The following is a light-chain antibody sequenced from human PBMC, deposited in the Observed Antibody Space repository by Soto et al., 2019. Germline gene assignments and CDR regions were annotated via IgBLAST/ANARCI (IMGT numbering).Light chain of an antibody. V-gene: IGKV1-13*02. CDR1: QGISSA. Sequence: AIQLPQSPSSLSASVGDRVTITCRASQGISSALAWYQQKPGQAPKLIIYDASSLERGAPSRFSGSGSGTDFTLTISSLQPEDVATYYCQQFNRYPRTFGPGNKVYIK. J-gene: IGKJ3*01. CDR2: DAS. CDR3: QQFNRYPRT.